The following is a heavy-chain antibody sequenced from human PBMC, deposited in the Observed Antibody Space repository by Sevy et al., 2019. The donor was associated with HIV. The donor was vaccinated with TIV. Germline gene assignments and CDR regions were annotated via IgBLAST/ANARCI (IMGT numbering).Heavy chain of an antibody. V-gene: IGHV1-58*01. CDR1: GFTFTSSA. J-gene: IGHJ4*02. CDR3: AAGMVAYDSSGYYVEY. CDR2: IVVGSGNT. Sequence: ASVKVSCKASGFTFTSSAVQWVRQARGQRLEWIGWIVVGSGNTNYAQKFQERVTITRDMSTSTAYMELSSLRSEDTAMYYCAAGMVAYDSSGYYVEYWGQGTLVTVSS. D-gene: IGHD3-22*01.